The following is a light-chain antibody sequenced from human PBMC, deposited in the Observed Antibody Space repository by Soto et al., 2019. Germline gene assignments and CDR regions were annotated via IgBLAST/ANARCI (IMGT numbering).Light chain of an antibody. CDR3: QQYKSDARK. CDR2: KAS. CDR1: QSISSW. Sequence: IKVNHVPANLSPSLFNRVTITFRASQSISSWLAWYQQKPGKAPKLLIYKASSLESGVPSRFSGSGSGTEFTLTISSLQPDDFATYYCQQYKSDARKCGQGTKG. J-gene: IGKJ1*01. V-gene: IGKV1-5*03.